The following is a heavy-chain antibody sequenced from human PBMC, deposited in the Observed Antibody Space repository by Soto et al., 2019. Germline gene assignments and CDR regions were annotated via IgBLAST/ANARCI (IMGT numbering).Heavy chain of an antibody. Sequence: AAVKVCCKASGYTFTGYYMHWVRQAPGQGLEWMGWINPNSGGTNYAQKFQGRVTMTRDTSISTAYMELSRLRSDDTAVYYCARMWDSSSWELASWGQGTLVTVSS. V-gene: IGHV1-2*02. D-gene: IGHD6-13*01. CDR2: INPNSGGT. CDR3: ARMWDSSSWELAS. CDR1: GYTFTGYY. J-gene: IGHJ5*02.